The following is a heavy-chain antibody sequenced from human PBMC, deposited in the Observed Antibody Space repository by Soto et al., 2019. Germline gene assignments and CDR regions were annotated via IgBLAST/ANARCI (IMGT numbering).Heavy chain of an antibody. Sequence: SETLSLTCSVSVGSVSGSYWSWIRQSPGKGLEWLGYVYYTGSTNYSPSLRSRVSISVDTSKNEFSLRLSSVTAADTAVYFCARSVAVPGAHIDYWGQGTQVTVSS. J-gene: IGHJ4*02. CDR3: ARSVAVPGAHIDY. CDR2: VYYTGST. CDR1: VGSVSGSY. D-gene: IGHD6-19*01. V-gene: IGHV4-59*02.